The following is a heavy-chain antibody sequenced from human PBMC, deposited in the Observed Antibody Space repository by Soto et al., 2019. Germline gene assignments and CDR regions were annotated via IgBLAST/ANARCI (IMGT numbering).Heavy chain of an antibody. CDR3: ARVRGQWLVRGEYNWFDP. CDR1: GGSFSGYY. J-gene: IGHJ5*02. D-gene: IGHD6-19*01. Sequence: PSETLSLTCAVYGGSFSGYYWSWIRQPPGKGLEWIGEINHSGSTNYNPSLKSRVTISVDTSKNQFSLKLSSVTAADTAVYYCARVRGQWLVRGEYNWFDPWGQGTLVTVSS. V-gene: IGHV4-34*01. CDR2: INHSGST.